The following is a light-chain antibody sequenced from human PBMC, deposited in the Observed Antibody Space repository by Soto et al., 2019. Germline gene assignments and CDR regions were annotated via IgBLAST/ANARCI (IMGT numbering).Light chain of an antibody. CDR1: RTISTY. CDR3: QQSYSNPIT. J-gene: IGKJ5*01. CDR2: DAS. Sequence: DIQMTQYPSSLSASVGDSVTITCGASRTISTYLNWYQKKPGKAPRLLIYDASSLLSGVPSRLSGSGYGTDLTLTIASMQNEDFATYYCQQSYSNPITFGHGTRLEIK. V-gene: IGKV1-39*01.